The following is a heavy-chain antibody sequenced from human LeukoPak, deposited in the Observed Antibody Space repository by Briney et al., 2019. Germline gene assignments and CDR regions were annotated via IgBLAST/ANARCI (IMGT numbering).Heavy chain of an antibody. J-gene: IGHJ3*02. CDR3: AREAVYGGNSARAFDI. V-gene: IGHV1-69*13. CDR1: GGTFSSYA. Sequence: GASVKVSCKASGGTFSSYAISWVRQAHGQGLEWMGGIIPIFGTANYAQKFQGRVTITADESTSTAYMELSSLRSEDTAVYYCAREAVYGGNSARAFDIWGQGTMVTVSS. CDR2: IIPIFGTA. D-gene: IGHD4-23*01.